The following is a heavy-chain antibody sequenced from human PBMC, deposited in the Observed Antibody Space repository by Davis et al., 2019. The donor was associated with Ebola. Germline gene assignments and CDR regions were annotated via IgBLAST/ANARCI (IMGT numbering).Heavy chain of an antibody. CDR3: AKAIGSVVEDYFDY. V-gene: IGHV3-23*01. J-gene: IGHJ4*02. CDR1: GFTFSSYA. CDR2: ISGSGGST. D-gene: IGHD3-10*01. Sequence: GESLKISCAASGFTFSSYAMSWVRQAPGKGLEWVSAISGSGGSTYYADSVKGRFTISRDNSKNTRYLQMNSLRAEDTAVYYCAKAIGSVVEDYFDYWGQGTLVTVSS.